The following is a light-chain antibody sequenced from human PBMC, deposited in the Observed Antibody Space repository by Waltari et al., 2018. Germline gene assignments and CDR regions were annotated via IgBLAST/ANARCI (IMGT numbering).Light chain of an antibody. V-gene: IGKV3-15*01. Sequence: EKVMTQSPATLSVSPGERATLSCRASQSVRSNLAWYQQKPGQAPSHLIYGTSTRATGIPARFSDSGSGTEFTLTITSLQSEDFAVYYCQQYNNWPVTFGQGTKVEVK. J-gene: IGKJ1*01. CDR1: QSVRSN. CDR2: GTS. CDR3: QQYNNWPVT.